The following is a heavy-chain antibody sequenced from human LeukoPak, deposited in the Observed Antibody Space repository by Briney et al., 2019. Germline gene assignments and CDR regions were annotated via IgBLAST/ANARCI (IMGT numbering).Heavy chain of an antibody. CDR2: IKQDGSVK. Sequence: GGSLRLSCGASGFTLSSNWMTWVRQAPGRGLEWVASIKQDGSVKYYVDSVKGRFTISRDNARNSLSLQMDSLGVEDTAVYFCARWGQTSGYYYVDNWGQGTLVTVSS. D-gene: IGHD5-12*01. J-gene: IGHJ4*02. V-gene: IGHV3-7*01. CDR1: GFTLSSNW. CDR3: ARWGQTSGYYYVDN.